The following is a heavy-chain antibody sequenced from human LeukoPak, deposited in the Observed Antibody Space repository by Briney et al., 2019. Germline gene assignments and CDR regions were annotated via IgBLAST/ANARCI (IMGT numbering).Heavy chain of an antibody. Sequence: ASVKVSCKASGYTFTSYYMHWVRQAPGQGLEWMGIINPSGGSTSYAQKFQGRVTMTRDMSTSTVYMELSSLRSEDTAVYYCARGRWISGSYYNFDYWGQGALVTVSS. CDR2: INPSGGST. V-gene: IGHV1-46*01. J-gene: IGHJ4*02. CDR3: ARGRWISGSYYNFDY. D-gene: IGHD1-26*01. CDR1: GYTFTSYY.